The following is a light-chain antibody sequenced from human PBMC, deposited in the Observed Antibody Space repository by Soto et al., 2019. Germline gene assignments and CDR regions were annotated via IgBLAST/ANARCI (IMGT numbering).Light chain of an antibody. Sequence: EIVLTQSPGTLSLSPGERATLSCRASQSVTSSYLAWYQQRPGQAPRLLIYGASSRATGIPDRFSGSGSGADXTLXXSXLEPEDSAXXXXQQYGTSPFNFGQGTKLEI. CDR3: QQYGTSPFN. CDR1: QSVTSSY. V-gene: IGKV3-20*01. CDR2: GAS. J-gene: IGKJ2*01.